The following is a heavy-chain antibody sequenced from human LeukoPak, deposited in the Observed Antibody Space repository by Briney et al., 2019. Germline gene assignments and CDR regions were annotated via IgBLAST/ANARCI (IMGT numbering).Heavy chain of an antibody. J-gene: IGHJ4*02. D-gene: IGHD1-26*01. V-gene: IGHV3-21*01. CDR2: ISTSSSYM. CDR1: GFTFRSYT. Sequence: GGSLRLSCAASGFTFRSYTMSWVRQAPGQGLEWVSSISTSSSYMYYGESVKGRFTIPRDNAKNSLFLHMSSLRVEDAAVYYCARDVPLMGASKTRYFDYWGQGTLVTVSS. CDR3: ARDVPLMGASKTRYFDY.